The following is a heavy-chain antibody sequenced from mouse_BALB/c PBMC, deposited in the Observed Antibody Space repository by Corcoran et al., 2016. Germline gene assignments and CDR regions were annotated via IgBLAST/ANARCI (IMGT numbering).Heavy chain of an antibody. CDR3: ARDYYGSRYVFAY. J-gene: IGHJ3*01. V-gene: IGHV1-18*01. D-gene: IGHD1-1*01. Sequence: EVQLQQSGPELVKSGVSMKISCKASGYSFTGYTMNGVKQSHGKNLECSGLINPYNGGTSYNQKFKGKATLTVDKSSSTAYSELLSLTSEDSAVDYCARDYYGSRYVFAYWGQGTLVIVSA. CDR1: GYSFTGYT. CDR2: INPYNGGT.